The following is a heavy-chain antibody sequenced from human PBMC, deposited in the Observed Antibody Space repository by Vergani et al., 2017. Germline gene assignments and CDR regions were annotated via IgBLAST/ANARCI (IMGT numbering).Heavy chain of an antibody. V-gene: IGHV3-30*18. CDR1: GFTFSSYG. Sequence: QVQLVESGGGVVQPGRSLRLSCAASGFTFSSYGLHWVRQAPGKGLEWVAVISYDGSNKYYADSVKGRFTLSRDNSKNTLYLQMNSRRAEDTAVYYCAKDEAYFDYWGQGTLVTVSS. J-gene: IGHJ4*02. CDR3: AKDEAYFDY. CDR2: ISYDGSNK.